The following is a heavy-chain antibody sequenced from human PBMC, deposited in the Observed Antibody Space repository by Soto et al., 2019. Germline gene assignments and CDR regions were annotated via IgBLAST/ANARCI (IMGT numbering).Heavy chain of an antibody. Sequence: LRETLSPTCPFSGGPLSSSTWWSWVRQPPGKGLGWIGAIYHSGRTNYNPTRKIRVTISVDKSNNQYSLKLSSVTAADTAVYYCSREPITIVGVVIIRWFDPWGQGTLVTVSS. J-gene: IGHJ5*02. D-gene: IGHD3-3*01. CDR3: SREPITIVGVVIIRWFDP. CDR1: GGPLSSSTW. CDR2: IYHSGRT. V-gene: IGHV4-4*02.